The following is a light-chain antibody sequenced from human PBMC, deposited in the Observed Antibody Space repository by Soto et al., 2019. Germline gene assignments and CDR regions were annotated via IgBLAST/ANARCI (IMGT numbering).Light chain of an antibody. Sequence: DIVMTQSPDSLPVSLGESATINCKSSQIVLSNNNNYLAWFQQKPGQPPRLFIYWASTRGSGVPDRFSGSGSGTDFTLTISSLEPEDFAVYYCQQRSKWPLTFGGGTKVDIK. J-gene: IGKJ4*01. CDR3: QQRSKWPLT. V-gene: IGKV4-1*01. CDR2: WAS. CDR1: QIVLSNNNNY.